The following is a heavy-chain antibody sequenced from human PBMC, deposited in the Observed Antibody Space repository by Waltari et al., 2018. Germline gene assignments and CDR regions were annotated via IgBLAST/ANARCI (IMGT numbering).Heavy chain of an antibody. CDR1: GFTFGDYA. Sequence: EVQLVESGGGLVQPGRSLRLSCTASGFTFGDYAMSWVRQAPGKGLEWVGFIRSKSYGRTTEYAASVKGRFTISRDDSKSIAYLQMNSLKTEDTAVYYCTRVQYSSSSGFDYWGQGTLVTVSS. CDR3: TRVQYSSSSGFDY. J-gene: IGHJ4*02. CDR2: IRSKSYGRTT. D-gene: IGHD6-6*01. V-gene: IGHV3-49*04.